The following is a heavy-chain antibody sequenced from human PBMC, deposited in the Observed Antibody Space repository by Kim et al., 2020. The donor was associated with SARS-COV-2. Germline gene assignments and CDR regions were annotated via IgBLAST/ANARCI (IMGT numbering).Heavy chain of an antibody. J-gene: IGHJ4*02. CDR2: ISSSSSYI. D-gene: IGHD4-17*01. V-gene: IGHV3-21*01. CDR1: GFTFSSYS. Sequence: GGSLRLSCAASGFTFSSYSMNWVRQAPGKGLEWVSSISSSSSYIYYADSVKGRFTISRDNAKNSLYLQMNSLRAEDTAVYYCARDDYGGNFPALGVDYWGQGTLVTVSS. CDR3: ARDDYGGNFPALGVDY.